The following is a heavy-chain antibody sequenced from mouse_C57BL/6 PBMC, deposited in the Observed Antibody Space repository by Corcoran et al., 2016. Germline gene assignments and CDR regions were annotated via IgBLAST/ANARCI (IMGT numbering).Heavy chain of an antibody. CDR3: ASYGYDEAY. CDR2: INPYNGGT. CDR1: GYTFTDYY. V-gene: IGHV1-19*01. Sequence: DVQLQQSGRVQVKTGASVKMSWKASGYTFTDYYMNWVKQSHGKSLEWIGVINPYNGGTSYNQKFKGKATLTVDKSSSTAYMELNSLTSEDSAVYYCASYGYDEAYWGHGTLVTVSA. D-gene: IGHD2-2*01. J-gene: IGHJ3*01.